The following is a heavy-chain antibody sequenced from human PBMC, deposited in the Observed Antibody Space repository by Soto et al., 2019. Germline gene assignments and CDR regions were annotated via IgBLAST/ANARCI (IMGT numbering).Heavy chain of an antibody. D-gene: IGHD5-12*01. CDR2: ILYNGDT. V-gene: IGHV4-59*01. CDR1: GDSISNYY. CDR3: AKANSGYGPFDR. Sequence: SETLSLTCTVSGDSISNYYSSWIRQSPGKGLEWIGYILYNGDTKYNPSLKSRVTISIDKSKNQFSLKLTSVTAADTAVYYCAKANSGYGPFDRWGQGMLVTAPQ. J-gene: IGHJ4*02.